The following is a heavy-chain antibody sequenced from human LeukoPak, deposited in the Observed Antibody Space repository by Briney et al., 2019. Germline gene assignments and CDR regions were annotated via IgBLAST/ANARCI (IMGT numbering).Heavy chain of an antibody. CDR2: INHSGST. D-gene: IGHD3-3*01. J-gene: IGHJ6*03. V-gene: IGHV4-34*01. CDR3: ASTYYDFWSGYYANYYYMDV. Sequence: PSETLSLTCAVYGGSISGYYWTWIRQPPGKGLEWIGEINHSGSTNYNPSLKSRVTISVDTSKNQFSLKLSSVTAADTAVYYCASTYYDFWSGYYANYYYMDVWGKGTTVTVSS. CDR1: GGSISGYY.